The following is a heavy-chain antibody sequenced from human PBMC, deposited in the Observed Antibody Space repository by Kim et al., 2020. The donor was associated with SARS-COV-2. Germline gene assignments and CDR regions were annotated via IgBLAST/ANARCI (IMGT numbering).Heavy chain of an antibody. D-gene: IGHD2-15*01. Sequence: GGSLRLSCAASGFTFSSSWMSWVRQAPGKGLEWMAHIKQDGSEIYYVDSVKGRFTISRDNAVNSLYLQMNSLRAGDTAVYYCARGINTAAWGQGTLVTVS. CDR1: GFTFSSSW. V-gene: IGHV3-7*01. CDR3: ARGINTAA. J-gene: IGHJ4*02. CDR2: IKQDGSEI.